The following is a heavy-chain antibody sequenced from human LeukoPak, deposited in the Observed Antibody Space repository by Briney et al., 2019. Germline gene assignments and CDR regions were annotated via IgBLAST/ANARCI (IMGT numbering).Heavy chain of an antibody. V-gene: IGHV3-48*04. CDR2: ISSSSSTI. CDR3: VRGATAVTRHLDY. D-gene: IGHD4-23*01. Sequence: PGGSLRLSCAASGFTFSSYSMNWVRQAPGKGLEWVSYISSSSSTIYYADSAKGRFTISRDHAKNSLYLQMNSLRPEDTAVYYCVRGATAVTRHLDYWGQGTLVTVSS. J-gene: IGHJ4*02. CDR1: GFTFSSYS.